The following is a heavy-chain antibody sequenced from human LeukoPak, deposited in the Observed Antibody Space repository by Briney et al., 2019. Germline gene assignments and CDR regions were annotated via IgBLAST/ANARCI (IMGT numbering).Heavy chain of an antibody. D-gene: IGHD5-18*01. V-gene: IGHV4-34*01. J-gene: IGHJ5*02. CDR3: ARVRKYSYAKGWFDP. CDR2: INHSGST. Sequence: SETLSLTCAVYGGSFSSYYWTWIRQPPGKGLEWIGEINHSGSTNYNPSLKSRVTISVDTSKNQFSLKLSSVTAADTAVYYCARVRKYSYAKGWFDPWGQGTLVTVSS. CDR1: GGSFSSYY.